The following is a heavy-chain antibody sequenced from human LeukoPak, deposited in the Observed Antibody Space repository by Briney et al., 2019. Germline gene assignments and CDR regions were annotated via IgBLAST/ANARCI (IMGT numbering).Heavy chain of an antibody. CDR1: GFTFSSYA. CDR2: ISYDGSNK. V-gene: IGHV3-30-3*01. D-gene: IGHD4-17*01. Sequence: PGRSLRLSCAASGFTFSSYAMHWVRQAPGKGLEWVAVISYDGSNKYYADSVKGRFTISRDNSKNTLYLQMNSLRAEDTAVYYCARDPSYGDWTYFDYWGQRTLVTVSS. CDR3: ARDPSYGDWTYFDY. J-gene: IGHJ4*02.